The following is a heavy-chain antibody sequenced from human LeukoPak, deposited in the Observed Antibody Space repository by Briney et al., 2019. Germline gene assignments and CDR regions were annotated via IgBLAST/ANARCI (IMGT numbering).Heavy chain of an antibody. CDR2: IYYSGST. V-gene: IGHV4-31*03. D-gene: IGHD5-24*01. CDR1: GGSISSGGYY. CDR3: ARGVMAGYIPHPVDY. J-gene: IGHJ4*02. Sequence: SQTLSLTCTVSGGSISSGGYYWSWIRQHPGKGLEWIGYIYYSGSTYYNPSLKSRVTISVDTSKNQFSLKLSSVTAADTAVYHCARGVMAGYIPHPVDYWGQGTLVTVSS.